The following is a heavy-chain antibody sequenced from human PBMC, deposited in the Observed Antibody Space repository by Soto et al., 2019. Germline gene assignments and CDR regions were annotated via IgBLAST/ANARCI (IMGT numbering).Heavy chain of an antibody. CDR3: TRDQTTGWFDP. CDR2: IRGSGTTI. V-gene: IGHV3-48*02. CDR1: GFTFGSYN. Sequence: EVQLVESGGGLVQPGGSLRLSCAASGFTFGSYNMDWVRQAPGKGLEWLSYIRGSGTTIYYADSVRGRITTSRDNVKNSLYLQMNRLRDEDTDVYYCTRDQTTGWFDPWGHGTLVTVSS. D-gene: IGHD4-17*01. J-gene: IGHJ5*02.